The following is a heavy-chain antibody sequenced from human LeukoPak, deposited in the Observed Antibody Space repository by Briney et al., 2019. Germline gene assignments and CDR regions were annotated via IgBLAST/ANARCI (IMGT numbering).Heavy chain of an antibody. J-gene: IGHJ4*02. CDR1: GFTFSSYS. D-gene: IGHD3-10*01. CDR3: ARDRGVLLWFGELLYLDY. Sequence: GGSLRLSCAASGFTFSSYSMNWVRQAPGKGLEWASSISSSSSYIYYADSVKGRFTISRDNAKNSLYLQMNSLRAEDTAVYYCARDRGVLLWFGELLYLDYWGQGTLVTVSS. V-gene: IGHV3-21*01. CDR2: ISSSSSYI.